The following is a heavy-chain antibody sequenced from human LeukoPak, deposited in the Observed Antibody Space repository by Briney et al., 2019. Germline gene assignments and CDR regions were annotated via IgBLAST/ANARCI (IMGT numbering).Heavy chain of an antibody. D-gene: IGHD3-22*01. CDR2: IYYSGST. J-gene: IGHJ4*02. CDR3: ARYDSSGYFFDY. CDR1: DGSVSSYY. Sequence: SETLSLTCTVSDGSVSSYYWSWIWQPPGKGLEWIGYIYYSGSTNYNPSLESRVTISVDTSKNQFSLKLSSVTAADTAVYYCARYDSSGYFFDYWGQGTLVNVSS. V-gene: IGHV4-59*02.